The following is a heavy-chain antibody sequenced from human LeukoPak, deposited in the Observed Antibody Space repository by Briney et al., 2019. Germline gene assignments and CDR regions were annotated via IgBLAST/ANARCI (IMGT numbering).Heavy chain of an antibody. CDR1: GFTFSSYV. Sequence: GGSLRLSCAASGFTFSSYVMSWVRQAPGKGLEWVSAIRDGGGGESTFYADSVKGRFTISRDNSKNTLYLQMNSLRAEDTAVYYCAKGSGSSCYSPCDYWGQGILVTVSS. CDR2: IRDGGGGEST. D-gene: IGHD2-15*01. V-gene: IGHV3-23*01. J-gene: IGHJ4*02. CDR3: AKGSGSSCYSPCDY.